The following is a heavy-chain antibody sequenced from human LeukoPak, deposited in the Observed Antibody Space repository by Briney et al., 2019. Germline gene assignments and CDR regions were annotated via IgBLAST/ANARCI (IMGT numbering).Heavy chain of an antibody. CDR2: INHSGST. Sequence: YPSETLSLTCAVYGGSFSGYYWSWIRQPPGKGLEWIGEINHSGSTNYNPSLKSRVTISVDTSKNQFSLKLSSVTAADTAVYYCARERGRSYGSVPYYYYYMDVWGKGTTVTVSS. CDR1: GGSFSGYY. J-gene: IGHJ6*03. D-gene: IGHD5-18*01. CDR3: ARERGRSYGSVPYYYYYMDV. V-gene: IGHV4-34*01.